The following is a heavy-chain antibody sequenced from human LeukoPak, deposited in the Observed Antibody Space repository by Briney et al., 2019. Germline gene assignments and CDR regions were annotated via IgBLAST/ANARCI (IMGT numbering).Heavy chain of an antibody. D-gene: IGHD5-12*01. Sequence: GGSLRLSCAASGFSFSGYSMNWVRLAPGKGLEWVSYITSSGSARYYADSVKGRFTISRDNAKNSLHLQMNSLRDEDTAVYYCARAYSGYVLFDYWGQGTLVTVSS. V-gene: IGHV3-48*02. CDR2: ITSSGSAR. CDR3: ARAYSGYVLFDY. CDR1: GFSFSGYS. J-gene: IGHJ4*02.